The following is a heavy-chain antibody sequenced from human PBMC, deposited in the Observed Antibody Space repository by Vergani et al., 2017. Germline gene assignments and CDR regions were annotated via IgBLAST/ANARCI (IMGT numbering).Heavy chain of an antibody. J-gene: IGHJ4*02. D-gene: IGHD1-26*01. Sequence: QVQLVQSGAEVKKPGASVKVSCKASGYTFTSYGISWVRQAPGQGLEWMGWISAYNGNTNYAQKLQGRVTMTTDTSTSTAYMELRSLRSDDTAGYYCARVLRGGSYYGRMGFDYWGQGTLVTVSS. CDR3: ARVLRGGSYYGRMGFDY. CDR1: GYTFTSYG. V-gene: IGHV1-18*01. CDR2: ISAYNGNT.